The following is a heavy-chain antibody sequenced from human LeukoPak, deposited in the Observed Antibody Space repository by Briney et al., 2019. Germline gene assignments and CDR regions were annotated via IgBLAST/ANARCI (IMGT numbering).Heavy chain of an antibody. CDR1: NYSISSDYY. Sequence: SETLSLTCTVSNYSISSDYYWGWIRQPPGKGLEWIGSLFHSGTIYYTPSLKSRVTTSVDTSNNRFSLKLMSVTAADPAVYYCTRATRPRGDFDYWGQGTLVTVSS. J-gene: IGHJ4*02. CDR2: LFHSGTI. CDR3: TRATRPRGDFDY. D-gene: IGHD6-6*01. V-gene: IGHV4-38-2*02.